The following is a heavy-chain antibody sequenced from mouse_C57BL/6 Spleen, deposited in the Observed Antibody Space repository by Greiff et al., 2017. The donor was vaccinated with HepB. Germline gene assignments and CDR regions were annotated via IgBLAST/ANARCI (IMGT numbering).Heavy chain of an antibody. CDR1: GFTFSDYG. Sequence: EVMLVESGGGLVKPGGSLKLSCAASGFTFSDYGMHWVRQAPEKGLEWVAYISSGSSTIYYADTVKGRFTISRDNAKNTLFLQMTSLRSEDTAMYYCANSYLYAMDYWGQGTSVTVSS. CDR3: ANSYLYAMDY. J-gene: IGHJ4*01. V-gene: IGHV5-17*01. CDR2: ISSGSSTI. D-gene: IGHD2-12*01.